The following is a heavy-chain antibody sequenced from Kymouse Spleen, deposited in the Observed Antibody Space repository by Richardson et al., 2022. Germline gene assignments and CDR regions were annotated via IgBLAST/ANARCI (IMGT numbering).Heavy chain of an antibody. D-gene: IGHD3-10*01. J-gene: IGHJ4*02. CDR1: GGSISSSSYY. CDR3: ARQSYGSGSYYPHFDY. CDR2: IYYSGST. Sequence: QLQLQESGPGLVKPSETLSLTCTVSGGSISSSSYYWGWIRQPPGKGLEWIGSIYYSGSTYYNPSLKSRVTISVDTSKNQFSLKLSSVTAADTAVYYCARQSYGSGSYYPHFDYWGQGTLVTVSS. V-gene: IGHV4-39*01.